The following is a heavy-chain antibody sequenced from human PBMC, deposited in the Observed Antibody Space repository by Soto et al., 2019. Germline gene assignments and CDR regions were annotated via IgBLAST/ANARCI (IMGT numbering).Heavy chain of an antibody. V-gene: IGHV3-48*03. CDR1: GFTFSSYE. Sequence: EVQLVESGGGLVQPGGSLRLSCAASGFTFSSYEMNWVRQAPGKGLEWVACINTGGSTIYYADSVKGRFTISRDNAKNSLYLQMDSLRAEDTAVYYCARDGIVRGFDPWGQGTLVTVCS. J-gene: IGHJ5*02. D-gene: IGHD2-15*01. CDR2: INTGGSTI. CDR3: ARDGIVRGFDP.